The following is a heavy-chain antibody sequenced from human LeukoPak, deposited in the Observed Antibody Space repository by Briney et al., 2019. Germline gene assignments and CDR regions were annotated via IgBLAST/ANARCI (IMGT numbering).Heavy chain of an antibody. V-gene: IGHV1-8*01. J-gene: IGHJ4*02. Sequence: ASVTVSCKASGYTFTSYDINWVRQSTGQGLEWMGWMNPNSGNTGYAQKFQGRVTMTRNTSISTAYMELSSLRSEDTAVYYCARDKWWGGPRLYYDFWSGCLDYWGQGTLVTVSS. CDR3: ARDKWWGGPRLYYDFWSGCLDY. CDR1: GYTFTSYD. CDR2: MNPNSGNT. D-gene: IGHD3-3*01.